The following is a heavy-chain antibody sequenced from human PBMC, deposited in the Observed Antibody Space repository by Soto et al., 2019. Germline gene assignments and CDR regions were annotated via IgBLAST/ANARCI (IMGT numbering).Heavy chain of an antibody. D-gene: IGHD2-15*01. Sequence: SETLSLTCTVSGGSISSYYWSWIRQPPGKGLEWIGYIYYSGSTNYNPSIKSRVTISVDTSKNQFSLKMSSVTAADTAVYYCARSLGYCSGGSCYSDAFDIWGQGTMVTVSS. CDR1: GGSISSYY. V-gene: IGHV4-59*08. CDR2: IYYSGST. CDR3: ARSLGYCSGGSCYSDAFDI. J-gene: IGHJ3*02.